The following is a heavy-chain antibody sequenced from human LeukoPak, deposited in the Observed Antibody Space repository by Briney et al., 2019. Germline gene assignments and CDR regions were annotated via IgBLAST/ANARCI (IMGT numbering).Heavy chain of an antibody. D-gene: IGHD1-26*01. CDR1: GFTFNSYW. Sequence: GGSLRLSCAASGFTFNSYWMSWVRQAPGKGLEGVANIKEDGSEKYYVDSVKGRFTISRDNSKNTLYLQMNSLRAEDTAVYYCAKDLVGARRTFFDYWGQGTLVTVSS. J-gene: IGHJ4*02. V-gene: IGHV3-7*03. CDR3: AKDLVGARRTFFDY. CDR2: IKEDGSEK.